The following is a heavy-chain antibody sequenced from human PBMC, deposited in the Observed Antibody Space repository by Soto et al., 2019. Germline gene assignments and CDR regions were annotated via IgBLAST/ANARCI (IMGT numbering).Heavy chain of an antibody. Sequence: EVRLVESGGGLVQPGGSLRLSCAASGFTFSDYSMNWVRQPPGKGLECVSYISSSGNSIHYADSAKGRFTVSRDNVKNSLYLQMNSLRAEDTAVYYCARVTAYGDSASADFKDWGQGTLVAVSS. CDR3: ARVTAYGDSASADFKD. V-gene: IGHV3-48*01. CDR1: GFTFSDYS. J-gene: IGHJ1*01. CDR2: ISSSGNSI. D-gene: IGHD4-17*01.